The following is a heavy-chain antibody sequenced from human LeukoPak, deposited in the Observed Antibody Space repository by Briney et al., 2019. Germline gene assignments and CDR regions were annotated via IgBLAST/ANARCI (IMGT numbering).Heavy chain of an antibody. Sequence: GGSLRLSCVLSGLTFSDAWMSWVRQAPGKGLEWVGRIRNDRITDYAAPVQGRFSISRDNSKNTFYLQMNSLRTEDTGMYCCTWMATIFTVDYWGQGTLVTVSS. D-gene: IGHD5-12*01. CDR2: IRNDRIT. V-gene: IGHV3-15*01. CDR3: TWMATIFTVDY. J-gene: IGHJ4*02. CDR1: GLTFSDAW.